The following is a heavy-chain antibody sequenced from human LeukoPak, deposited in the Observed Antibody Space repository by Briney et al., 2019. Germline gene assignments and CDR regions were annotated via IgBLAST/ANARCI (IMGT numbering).Heavy chain of an antibody. V-gene: IGHV3-9*01. CDR2: ISWNSGSI. J-gene: IGHJ4*02. CDR1: GFTFDDCA. CDR3: ARVKGSYSFDY. D-gene: IGHD3-10*01. Sequence: PGRSLRLSCAASGFTFDDCAMHWVRQAPGKGLEWVSGISWNSGSIGYADSVKGRFTISRDNAKNSLYLQMNSLRAEDTAVYYCARVKGSYSFDYWGQGTLVTVSS.